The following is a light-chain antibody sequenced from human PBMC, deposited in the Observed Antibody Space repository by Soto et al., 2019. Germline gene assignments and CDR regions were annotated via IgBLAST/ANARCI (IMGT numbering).Light chain of an antibody. CDR2: AAS. J-gene: IGKJ4*01. V-gene: IGKV1-27*01. CDR1: QGIGVY. CDR3: QKYNSAPLT. Sequence: DIQMTQSPSSLSASLGDRVTITCRASQGIGVYLAWFRQKPGNVPKLLIYAASTLQSGVPSRFSGSGSGTNFTLTISSLQPEDVATYYCQKYNSAPLTFGGGTKVDIK.